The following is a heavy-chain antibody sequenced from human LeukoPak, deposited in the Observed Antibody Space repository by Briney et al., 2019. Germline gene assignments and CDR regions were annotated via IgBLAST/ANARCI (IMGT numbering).Heavy chain of an antibody. CDR2: ISGSGGST. J-gene: IGHJ4*02. V-gene: IGHV3-23*01. D-gene: IGHD3-22*01. Sequence: GGSLRLSCAASGFTFSSYAMSWVRQAPGKGLEWVSAISGSGGSTYYADSVKGWFTISRDNYKNTLYLQMNSLRAEDTAVYYCAKSLIYDSSGFDYWGQGTLVTVSS. CDR1: GFTFSSYA. CDR3: AKSLIYDSSGFDY.